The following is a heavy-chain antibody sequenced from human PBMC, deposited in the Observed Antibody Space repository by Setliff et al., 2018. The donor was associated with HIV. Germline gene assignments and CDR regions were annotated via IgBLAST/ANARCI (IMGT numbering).Heavy chain of an antibody. CDR2: VDPKNGDT. V-gene: IGHV1-69-2*01. Sequence: VASVKVSCKASGYTFTNFYMHWVRQAPGQGLEWMGRVDPKNGDTIYAEKLRGRVTITADTSTDTAYMELGSLRSEDTAIYYCATLDYYGSATYNLALHYWGQGTLVTVSS. CDR3: ATLDYYGSATYNLALHY. D-gene: IGHD3-10*01. CDR1: GYTFTNFY. J-gene: IGHJ4*02.